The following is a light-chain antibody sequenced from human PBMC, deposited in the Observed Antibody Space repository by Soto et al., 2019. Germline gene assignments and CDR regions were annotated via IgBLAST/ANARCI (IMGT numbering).Light chain of an antibody. CDR3: QQYCSSPLT. Sequence: EIVLIQSPGTLSLSPGDRATLSCRASRSVTTDYLAWYQQKPGRAPRLLIYGASGSATGIPDRFSGSGSGTGFTLTISRLEPEDFAVYSCQQYCSSPLTFGGGTKVDIK. CDR2: GAS. CDR1: RSVTTDY. V-gene: IGKV3-20*01. J-gene: IGKJ4*01.